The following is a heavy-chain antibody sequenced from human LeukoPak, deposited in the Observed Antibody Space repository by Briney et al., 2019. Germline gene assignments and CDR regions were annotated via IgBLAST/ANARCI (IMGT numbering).Heavy chain of an antibody. V-gene: IGHV4-59*01. J-gene: IGHJ3*02. CDR3: AWERVAFDI. CDR1: GVSISSYY. CDR2: IYYSGST. Sequence: AETLSLTCTVSGVSISSYYWSWIRQPPGKGLEWIGYIYYSGSTNYNPSRKSRVTISVDKSKNQFSLKLSSATAADTAVYYCAWERVAFDIWGQGTMITVSS.